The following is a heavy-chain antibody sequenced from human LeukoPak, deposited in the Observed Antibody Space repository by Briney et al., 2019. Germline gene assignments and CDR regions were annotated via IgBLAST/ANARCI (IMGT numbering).Heavy chain of an antibody. D-gene: IGHD3-10*01. CDR3: ARAPYYYGPGSYYNNAPYFDY. CDR1: GGYFSVYY. J-gene: IGHJ4*02. CDR2: INHSGST. Sequence: SETLSLTCAVYGGYFSVYYWSWVRQPPGKGLEWIGEINHSGSTNYNPSLKSRVTISVDTSKTHFSLKLSSVTAADTAVYYCARAPYYYGPGSYYNNAPYFDYWGQGTLVTVSS. V-gene: IGHV4-34*01.